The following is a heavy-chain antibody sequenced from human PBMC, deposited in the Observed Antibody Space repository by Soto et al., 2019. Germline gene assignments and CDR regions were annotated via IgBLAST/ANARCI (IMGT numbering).Heavy chain of an antibody. CDR2: IMPVFPTS. Sequence: QVQLVQSGAEVKKPGSSVKVSCKTSGGTFRTSAISWVRQAPGQGLEWMGGIMPVFPTSDYAQKFQGRVTITADESTGTAYMEPSSLRSEDTAVYYCARDKDRQQLGGNYYYIMDVWGQGTTVTVSS. V-gene: IGHV1-69*12. J-gene: IGHJ6*01. CDR1: GGTFRTSA. CDR3: ARDKDRQQLGGNYYYIMDV. D-gene: IGHD3-3*02.